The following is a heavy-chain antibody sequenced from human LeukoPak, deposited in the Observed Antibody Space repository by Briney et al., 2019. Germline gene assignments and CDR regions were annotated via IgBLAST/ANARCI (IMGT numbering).Heavy chain of an antibody. Sequence: ASVKVSCKASGYTFIDHYIHWVRQAPGQGLEWMGWISAYNGNTNYAQKLQGRVTMTTDTSTRTAYMELRSLRSDDTAVYYCARVFGITLPYYYYMDVWGKGTTVTVSS. J-gene: IGHJ6*03. CDR1: GYTFIDHY. CDR3: ARVFGITLPYYYYMDV. V-gene: IGHV1-18*04. CDR2: ISAYNGNT. D-gene: IGHD3-3*01.